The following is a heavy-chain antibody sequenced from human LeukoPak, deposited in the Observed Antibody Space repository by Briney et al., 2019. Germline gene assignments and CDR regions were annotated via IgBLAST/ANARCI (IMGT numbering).Heavy chain of an antibody. V-gene: IGHV1-3*01. CDR3: ARDVKIVTIFGVVGPYSY. CDR2: INAGNGNT. J-gene: IGHJ4*02. D-gene: IGHD3-3*01. CDR1: GYTFTSYA. Sequence: GASVKVSCKASGYTFTSYAMHWVRQAPGQRLEWMGWINAGNGNTKYSQKFQGRVTLTRDTSASTAYMELSSLRSEDTAVYYCARDVKIVTIFGVVGPYSYWGQGTLVTVSS.